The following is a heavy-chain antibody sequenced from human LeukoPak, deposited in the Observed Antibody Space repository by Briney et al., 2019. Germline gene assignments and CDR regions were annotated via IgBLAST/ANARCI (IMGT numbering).Heavy chain of an antibody. CDR3: ASQKYYYGSGSYYKEGFDY. CDR1: GFTLSDYY. D-gene: IGHD3-10*01. Sequence: PGGSLRLSCAASGFTLSDYYMSWIRQAPGKGLEWVSYISSSSSYTNYADSVKGRFTISRDNAKNSLYLQMNSLRAEDTAVYYCASQKYYYGSGSYYKEGFDYWGQGTLVTVSS. CDR2: ISSSSSYT. J-gene: IGHJ4*02. V-gene: IGHV3-11*03.